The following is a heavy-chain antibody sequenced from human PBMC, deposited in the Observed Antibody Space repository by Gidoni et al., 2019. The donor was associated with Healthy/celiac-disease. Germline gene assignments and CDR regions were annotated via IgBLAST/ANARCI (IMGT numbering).Heavy chain of an antibody. D-gene: IGHD7-27*01. CDR1: GFTFSSYA. J-gene: IGHJ6*02. V-gene: IGHV3-23*01. CDR3: AKASLPGGGYYYYGMDV. Sequence: EVQLLESGGGLVQPGGSLRLSCAASGFTFSSYAMGWVRQAPGKGLEWVSAISGSGGSTYDADSVKGRFTISRDNSKNTLYRQMNSLRAEDTAVYYCAKASLPGGGYYYYGMDVWGQGTTVTVSS. CDR2: ISGSGGST.